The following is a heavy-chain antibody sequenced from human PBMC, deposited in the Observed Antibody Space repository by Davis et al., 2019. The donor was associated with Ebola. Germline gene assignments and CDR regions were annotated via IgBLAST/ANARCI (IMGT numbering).Heavy chain of an antibody. CDR1: GGSISSGGYY. D-gene: IGHD6-6*01. Sequence: PSETLSLTCTVSGGSISSGGYYWSWIRQHPGKGLEWIGYIYYSGSTYYNPSLKSRVTISVDTSKNQFSLKLSSVTAADTAVYYCAREGWGSSSKLEWFDPWGQGTLVTVSS. CDR2: IYYSGST. CDR3: AREGWGSSSKLEWFDP. V-gene: IGHV4-30-4*08. J-gene: IGHJ5*02.